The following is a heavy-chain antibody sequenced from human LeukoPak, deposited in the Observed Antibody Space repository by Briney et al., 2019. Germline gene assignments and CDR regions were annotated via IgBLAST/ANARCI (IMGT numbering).Heavy chain of an antibody. CDR3: AKSPCSSTSCYENY. J-gene: IGHJ4*02. V-gene: IGHV3-23*01. CDR1: GFTFSSYA. Sequence: GGSLRLSCAASGFTFSSYAMSWVRQAPGKGLEGVSGISGSGGSTYYADSVKGRFTISRDNSKNTLYLQMNSLRAEDTAVYYCAKSPCSSTSCYENYWGQGTLVTVSS. CDR2: ISGSGGST. D-gene: IGHD2-2*01.